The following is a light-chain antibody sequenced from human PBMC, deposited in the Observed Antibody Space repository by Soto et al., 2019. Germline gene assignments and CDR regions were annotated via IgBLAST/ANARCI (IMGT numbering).Light chain of an antibody. CDR3: LQHNTYPWT. V-gene: IGKV1-5*01. J-gene: IGKJ1*01. CDR1: QSITTF. CDR2: DAS. Sequence: DIQMTQSPSTLSASIGDRVTITFRASQSITTFLAWYQQKPGKAPQILIYDASSLESGVPSRFSGSGSGTEFTLTISSLQPEDFATYYCLQHNTYPWTFGQGTKVDI.